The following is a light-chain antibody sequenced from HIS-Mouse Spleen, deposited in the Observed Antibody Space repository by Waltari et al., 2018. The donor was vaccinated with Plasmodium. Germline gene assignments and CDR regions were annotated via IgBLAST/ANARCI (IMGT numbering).Light chain of an antibody. CDR1: QSISSY. V-gene: IGKV1-39*01. CDR2: AAS. J-gene: IGKJ1*01. CDR3: QQSYSTWT. Sequence: DIQMTQSPSSLSASVGDRVTITCRASQSISSYLNWYQQKPGKAPKLLIYAASSLQSGVPVRFSGSGSGTDVTLTISSRQPEDLAAYYCQQSYSTWTFGQGTKVEIK.